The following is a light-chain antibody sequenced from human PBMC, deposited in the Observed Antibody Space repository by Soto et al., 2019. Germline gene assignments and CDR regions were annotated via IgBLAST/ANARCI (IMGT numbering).Light chain of an antibody. Sequence: QSALAQPASVSGSPGQSVTISCTGTSTDVGGHYYVSWYQHHPGKAPKLIIYDVTDRPSGVSHRFSASKSGNTASPTISRLQTEDEAYYYCTSYTSTSSYVAFGGGTKVTVL. V-gene: IGLV2-14*01. CDR2: DVT. CDR1: STDVGGHYY. CDR3: TSYTSTSSYVA. J-gene: IGLJ2*01.